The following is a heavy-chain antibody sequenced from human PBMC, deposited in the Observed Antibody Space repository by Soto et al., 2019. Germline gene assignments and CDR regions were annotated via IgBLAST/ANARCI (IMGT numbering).Heavy chain of an antibody. V-gene: IGHV3-30-3*01. Sequence: QVQLVESGGGVVQPGRSLRLSCAASGFTFSSYAMHWVRQAPGKGLEWVAVISYDGSNKYYADSVKGRFTISRDNSKNTLYLQMNSLRAEDTAVYYCARDPGSGGDYVNWFDPWGQGTLVTVSS. CDR3: ARDPGSGGDYVNWFDP. D-gene: IGHD4-17*01. CDR1: GFTFSSYA. CDR2: ISYDGSNK. J-gene: IGHJ5*02.